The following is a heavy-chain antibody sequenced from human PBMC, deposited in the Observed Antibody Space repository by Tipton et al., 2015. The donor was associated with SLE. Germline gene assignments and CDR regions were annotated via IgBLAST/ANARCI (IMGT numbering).Heavy chain of an antibody. D-gene: IGHD3-3*01. V-gene: IGHV4-30-2*04. CDR3: ARVVSGSLDY. CDR2: IYHSGST. Sequence: WLHQPPGKGLEWIGYIYHSGSTYYNPSLKSRVTISLDTSKNQFSLKLSSMTAADTAVYYCARVVSGSLDYWGQGTLVTVSS. J-gene: IGHJ4*02.